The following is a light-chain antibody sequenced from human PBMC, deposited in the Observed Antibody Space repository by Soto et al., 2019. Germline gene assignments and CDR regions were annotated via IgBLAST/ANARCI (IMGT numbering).Light chain of an antibody. CDR3: QQSYTTPRT. J-gene: IGKJ2*01. Sequence: DIQMTQSPSSRSASVGDRVTTTCRASLSISTELNWYQQKPGKAPKVLIFGASSLQSGAPSRFSGSGSWTDFTVTISNLQPEEFATYYCQQSYTTPRTFGQGTKLDIK. CDR1: LSISTE. V-gene: IGKV1-39*01. CDR2: GAS.